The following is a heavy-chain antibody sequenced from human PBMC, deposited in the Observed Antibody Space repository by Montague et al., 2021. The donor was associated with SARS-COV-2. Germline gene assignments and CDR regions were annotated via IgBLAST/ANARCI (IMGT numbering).Heavy chain of an antibody. J-gene: IGHJ3*02. CDR2: IYYSGST. CDR3: ARRGQGTMVRGVIISAFDI. D-gene: IGHD3-10*01. CDR1: GGSTSSYY. Sequence: SETLSLTCTVSGGSTSSYYWSWIRQPPGKGLEWIGYIYYSGSTDXNPSLKSRVAISVDTSKNQFSLKLSSVTAADTAVYYCARRGQGTMVRGVIISAFDIWGQGTMVTVSS. V-gene: IGHV4-59*08.